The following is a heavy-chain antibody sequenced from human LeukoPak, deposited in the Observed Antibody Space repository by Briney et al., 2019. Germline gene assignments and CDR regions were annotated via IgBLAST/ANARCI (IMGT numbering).Heavy chain of an antibody. V-gene: IGHV4-59*08. D-gene: IGHD3-3*01. CDR1: GGSFTGHY. CDR2: IYYTGTT. Sequence: PSETLSLTCAVSGGSFTGHYWSWIRQPPGKALEWIGYIYYTGTTGYNPSLKSRVTISIGTSKNQFSLKLSSVTAADTAVYYCASLNGSGYYFDYWGQGTLVIVSS. CDR3: ASLNGSGYYFDY. J-gene: IGHJ4*02.